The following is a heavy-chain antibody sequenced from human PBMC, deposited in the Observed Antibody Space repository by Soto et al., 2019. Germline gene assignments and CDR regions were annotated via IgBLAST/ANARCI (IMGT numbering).Heavy chain of an antibody. V-gene: IGHV4-38-2*02. CDR3: VIDMRVEPSRSVAGNIGHPGGGCGY. Sequence: SETLSLTCSVSGDSMSGYFWGWIRQPPGKGLEWIGSIFHSGSTYYNPSLESRVTISVDTSRSQFSLQLSSVTAADTAAYYCVIDMRVEPSRSVAGNIGHPGGGCGYWGHGTQVTVSS. J-gene: IGHJ4*03. D-gene: IGHD6-19*01. CDR2: IFHSGST. CDR1: GDSMSGYF.